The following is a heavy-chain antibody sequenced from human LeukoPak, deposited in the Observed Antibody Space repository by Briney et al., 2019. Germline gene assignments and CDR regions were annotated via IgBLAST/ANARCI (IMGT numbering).Heavy chain of an antibody. D-gene: IGHD7-27*01. CDR2: INTDGSST. V-gene: IGHV3-74*01. J-gene: IGHJ3*02. CDR3: ARENWELGDAFDI. CDR1: GFTFNSYW. Sequence: QPGGSLRLSCAASGFTFNSYWMHWVRQAPGKGLVWVSRINTDGSSTSYADSVKGRFTISRDNAKDTLYLQMNSLRAKDTAVYYCARENWELGDAFDIWGQGTMVTVSS.